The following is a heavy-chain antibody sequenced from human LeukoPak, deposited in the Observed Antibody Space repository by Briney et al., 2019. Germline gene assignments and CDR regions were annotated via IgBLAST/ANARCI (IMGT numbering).Heavy chain of an antibody. CDR3: AKDLTTDDAFDI. V-gene: IGHV3-48*01. D-gene: IGHD1-1*01. CDR2: ISSSSSTI. CDR1: GFTFSSYS. J-gene: IGHJ3*02. Sequence: GGSLRLSCAASGFTFSSYSMNWVRQAPGKGLEWVSYISSSSSTIYYADSVKGRFTISRDNSKNTLYLQMNSLRAEDTAVYYCAKDLTTDDAFDIWGQGTMVTVSS.